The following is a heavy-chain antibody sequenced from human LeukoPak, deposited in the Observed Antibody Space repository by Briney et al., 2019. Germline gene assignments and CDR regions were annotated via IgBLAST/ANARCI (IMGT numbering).Heavy chain of an antibody. Sequence: GGSLRLSCAASGFTFSGSAMHWVRQASGKGLEWVGRIRGKANSYATAYAASVKGRFTISRDDSKNTAYLQMNSLKTEDTAVYYCTRQVYYYDSSGYDYYGMDVWGQGTTVTVSS. D-gene: IGHD3-22*01. V-gene: IGHV3-73*01. CDR1: GFTFSGSA. CDR3: TRQVYYYDSSGYDYYGMDV. CDR2: IRGKANSYAT. J-gene: IGHJ6*02.